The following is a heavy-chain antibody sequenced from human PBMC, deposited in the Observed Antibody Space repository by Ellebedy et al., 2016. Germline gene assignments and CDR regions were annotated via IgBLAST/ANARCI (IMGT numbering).Heavy chain of an antibody. CDR1: GYTFTSYG. Sequence: ASVKVSXXASGYTFTSYGISWVRQAPGQGLEWMGWISAYNYKTNYAQNLQGRLTVTTDTSTSTAYMELRSLRSDDTAVYYCARDGPDYGDYVNFDYWGQGTLVTVSS. J-gene: IGHJ4*02. CDR2: ISAYNYKT. CDR3: ARDGPDYGDYVNFDY. V-gene: IGHV1-18*01. D-gene: IGHD4-17*01.